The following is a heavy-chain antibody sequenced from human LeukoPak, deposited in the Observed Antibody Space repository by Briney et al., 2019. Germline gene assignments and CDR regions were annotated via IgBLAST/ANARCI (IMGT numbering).Heavy chain of an antibody. CDR2: ISGSGVST. CDR3: ARALTTLTYEGY. D-gene: IGHD1-1*01. Sequence: GGSLRLSCAASGFTFSSYAMSWVRQAPGKGLEWVSAISGSGVSTYYADSVKGRVTISRDSSKNTLNLQLNSLRAEDTAVYYCARALTTLTYEGYWGQGTLVTVS. V-gene: IGHV3-23*01. CDR1: GFTFSSYA. J-gene: IGHJ4*02.